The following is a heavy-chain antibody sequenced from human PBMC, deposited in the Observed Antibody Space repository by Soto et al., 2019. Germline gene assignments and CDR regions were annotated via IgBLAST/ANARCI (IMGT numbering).Heavy chain of an antibody. D-gene: IGHD3-16*01. J-gene: IGHJ6*02. V-gene: IGHV3-30-3*01. CDR3: ARVWGIWVTGGMDV. CDR2: ISYDGSNK. CDR1: GFTFSSYA. Sequence: QVQLVESGGGVVQPGWSVRLSCAASGFTFSSYAMHWVRQAPGKGLEWVAVISYDGSNKYYADSVKGRFTISRDNSKNTLYLQMNSLRAEDTAVYYCARVWGIWVTGGMDVWGQGTTVTVSS.